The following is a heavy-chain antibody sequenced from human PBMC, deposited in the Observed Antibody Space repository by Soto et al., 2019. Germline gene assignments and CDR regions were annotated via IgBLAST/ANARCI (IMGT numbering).Heavy chain of an antibody. Sequence: ASVQVSCQASGYTFTRYTMNWVRQAPGQRLEWMGWINPDSGNTKSSQKFQDRVIITRDTSASTAYMDLSSLRSEDTAVYYCARGIATGQLDPWGQGTLVTVS. D-gene: IGHD2-15*01. CDR3: ARGIATGQLDP. CDR1: GYTFTRYT. CDR2: INPDSGNT. V-gene: IGHV1-3*01. J-gene: IGHJ5*02.